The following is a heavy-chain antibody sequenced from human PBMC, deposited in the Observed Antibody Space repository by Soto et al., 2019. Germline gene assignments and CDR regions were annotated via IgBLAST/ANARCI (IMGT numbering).Heavy chain of an antibody. Sequence: PGESLKISCKGSGYSFTSYWIGWVRQIPGKGLEWMGIIYPGDSDTRYSPSFQGQVTISADKSSSTAYLQWSSLKASDTAIYYCARTYYHDSSGYYYLGYWGQGTLVTVSS. J-gene: IGHJ4*02. CDR3: ARTYYHDSSGYYYLGY. CDR1: GYSFTSYW. V-gene: IGHV5-51*01. D-gene: IGHD3-22*01. CDR2: IYPGDSDT.